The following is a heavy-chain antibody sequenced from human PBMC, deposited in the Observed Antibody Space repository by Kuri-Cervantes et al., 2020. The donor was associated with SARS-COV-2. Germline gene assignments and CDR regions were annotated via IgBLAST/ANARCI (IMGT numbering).Heavy chain of an antibody. CDR3: ARVDVGYYYYGMDV. Sequence: LRLSCTVSGGSISSGGYYWSWIRQHPGKGLEWVGYIYYSGSTYYNPSLKSRATISVDTSKNQFSLKLSSVTAADTAVYYCARVDVGYYYYGMDVWGQGTTVTVSS. D-gene: IGHD3-10*02. CDR2: IYYSGST. V-gene: IGHV4-31*03. CDR1: GGSISSGGYY. J-gene: IGHJ6*02.